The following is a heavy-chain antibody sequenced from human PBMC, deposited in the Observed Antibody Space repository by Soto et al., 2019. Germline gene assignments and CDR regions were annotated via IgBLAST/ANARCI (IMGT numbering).Heavy chain of an antibody. D-gene: IGHD2-2*01. V-gene: IGHV3-23*01. CDR1: GFTFSSYA. CDR2: ISGSGGST. CDR3: AKAGPIVVVPPASYDAFDI. J-gene: IGHJ3*02. Sequence: PGGSLRLSCAASGFTFSSYAMSWVRQAPGKGLEWVSAISGSGGSTYYADSVKGRFTISRDNSKNTLYLQMNSLRAEDTAVYYCAKAGPIVVVPPASYDAFDIWGQGTMVTVSS.